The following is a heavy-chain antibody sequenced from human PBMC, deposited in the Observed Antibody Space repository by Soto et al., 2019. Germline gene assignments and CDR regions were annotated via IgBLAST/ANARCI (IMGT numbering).Heavy chain of an antibody. CDR1: GGSISTYY. J-gene: IGHJ5*02. V-gene: IGHV4-59*12. CDR2: IYYSGTT. Sequence: SETLSLTCTVSGGSISTYYWSWIRQPPGKGLEWIGYIYYSGTTYYNPSLRSRVTISVDTSKNQFSLRLTSVTAADTAVYYCARSVDPWGQGTLVTVSS. CDR3: ARSVDP.